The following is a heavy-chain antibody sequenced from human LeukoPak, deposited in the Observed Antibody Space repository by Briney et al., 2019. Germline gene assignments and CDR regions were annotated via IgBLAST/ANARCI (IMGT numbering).Heavy chain of an antibody. J-gene: IGHJ4*02. CDR2: IYYSGST. CDR1: GGSISSYY. Sequence: SETLSLTCTVSGGSISSYYWSWIRQPPGKGLEWIGYIYYSGSTNYNPSLKSRVTISVDTSKNQFSLKLSSVTAADTAVYYCARGNGFLDYWGQGTLVTVSS. CDR3: ARGNGFLDY. D-gene: IGHD2-8*01. V-gene: IGHV4-59*01.